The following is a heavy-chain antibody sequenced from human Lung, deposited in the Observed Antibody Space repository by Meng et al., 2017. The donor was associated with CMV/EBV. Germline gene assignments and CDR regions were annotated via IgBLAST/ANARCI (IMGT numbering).Heavy chain of an antibody. Sequence: GGSLRLSCVASGLTFSAYYMTWMRQAPGKGPQCVSYISGGGDIIKYADSVKGRFTISRDNAKNSLYLQMNSLRAEDTAVYYCATDPRLLDYWGQGTLVNVAS. D-gene: IGHD5-18*01. CDR1: GLTFSAYY. CDR2: ISGGGDII. V-gene: IGHV3-11*01. CDR3: ATDPRLLDY. J-gene: IGHJ4*02.